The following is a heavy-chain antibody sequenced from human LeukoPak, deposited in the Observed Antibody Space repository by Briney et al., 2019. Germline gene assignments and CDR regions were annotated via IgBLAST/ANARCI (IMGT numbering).Heavy chain of an antibody. CDR2: INGDGNTT. CDR3: ARAGDYHSTGDY. CDR1: GFTFSTYW. J-gene: IGHJ4*02. Sequence: PGGSLRLSCAASGFTFSTYWMHWLRQVPGKGLVWVSRINGDGNTTNYADSVKGRFTISRDNAKNTLYLQMNNLRVEDTAVYYCARAGDYHSTGDYWGQGVLVTVSS. D-gene: IGHD4-17*01. V-gene: IGHV3-74*01.